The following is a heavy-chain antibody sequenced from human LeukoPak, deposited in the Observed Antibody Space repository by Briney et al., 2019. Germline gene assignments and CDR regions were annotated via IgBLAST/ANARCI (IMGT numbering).Heavy chain of an antibody. D-gene: IGHD2-15*01. CDR3: AKAGTGYCSGGSCYPGASYFDY. CDR2: ISGIGGSR. J-gene: IGHJ4*02. V-gene: IGHV3-23*01. CDR1: GFTFSSYA. Sequence: GGSLRLSCAASGFTFSSYAMSWVRQAPGKGLEWGSAISGIGGSRYSADSVKGRVTISRDNSKNTLYLQMNSLRAEDTAVYYCAKAGTGYCSGGSCYPGASYFDYWGQGTLVTVSS.